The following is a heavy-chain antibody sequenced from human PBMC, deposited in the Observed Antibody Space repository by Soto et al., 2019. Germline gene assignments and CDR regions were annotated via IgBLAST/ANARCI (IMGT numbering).Heavy chain of an antibody. Sequence: SETLSLTCAVSGYSISSGYYWGWIRQPPGKGLEWIGSIFHSGTTYYNPSLKSRVTISVDTSKNHFSLKLTSVTAADTAVYYCARGMVRGVTPDYWGQGTLVTVSS. J-gene: IGHJ4*02. D-gene: IGHD3-10*01. V-gene: IGHV4-38-2*01. CDR2: IFHSGTT. CDR3: ARGMVRGVTPDY. CDR1: GYSISSGYY.